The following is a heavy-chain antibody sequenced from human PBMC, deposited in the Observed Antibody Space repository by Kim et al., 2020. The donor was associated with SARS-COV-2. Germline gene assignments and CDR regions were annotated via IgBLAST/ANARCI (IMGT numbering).Heavy chain of an antibody. CDR2: ISGYDGST. CDR1: GFIFSNYA. Sequence: GGSLRLSCVGSGFIFSNYAMSWVRQVPGKGLEWVSAISGYDGSTYYAGSVKGRFTISRDNSKNTLYLQMNSLRVEDTALYYCAQDPSFEGGSWGQGTLVTVSS. J-gene: IGHJ5*02. D-gene: IGHD3-16*01. V-gene: IGHV3-23*01. CDR3: AQDPSFEGGS.